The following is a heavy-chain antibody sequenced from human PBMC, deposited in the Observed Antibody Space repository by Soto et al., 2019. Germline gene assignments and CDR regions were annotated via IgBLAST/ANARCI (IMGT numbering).Heavy chain of an antibody. D-gene: IGHD4-17*01. V-gene: IGHV4-31*03. CDR3: ARNPKTTVTTRPNRHWYFDL. J-gene: IGHJ2*01. CDR1: GGSISSGGYY. CDR2: IYYSGST. Sequence: QVQLQESGPGLVKPSQTLSLTCTVSGGSISSGGYYWSWIRQHPGKGLEWIGYIYYSGSTYYNPSLQGRVTISVDTSQNQVALQLSSVTAADTAVYYCARNPKTTVTTRPNRHWYFDLWGRGTLVTVSS.